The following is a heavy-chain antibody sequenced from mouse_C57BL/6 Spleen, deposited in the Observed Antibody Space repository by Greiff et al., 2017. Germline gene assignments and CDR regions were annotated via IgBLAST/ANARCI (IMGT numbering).Heavy chain of an antibody. D-gene: IGHD1-1*01. J-gene: IGHJ2*01. V-gene: IGHV2-2*01. Sequence: VMLVESGPGLVQPSQSLSITCTVSGFSLTSYGVHWVRQSPGKGLEWLGVIWSGGSTDYNAAFISRLSISKDNSKSQVFFKMNSLQADDTAIYYCARHGSSFDFDYWGQGTTLTVSS. CDR3: ARHGSSFDFDY. CDR1: GFSLTSYG. CDR2: IWSGGST.